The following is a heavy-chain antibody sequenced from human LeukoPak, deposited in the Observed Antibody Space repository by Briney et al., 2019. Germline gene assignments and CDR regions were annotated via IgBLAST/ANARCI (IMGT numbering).Heavy chain of an antibody. J-gene: IGHJ5*02. D-gene: IGHD3-9*01. CDR3: ARERDLTSTFDP. V-gene: IGHV1-18*01. CDR1: GYTFTSYG. CDR2: ISAYNGNT. Sequence: GASVKVSCKASGYTFTSYGISWVRQAPGQGLEWMGWISAYNGNTNYAQKFQGRVTMTTDTSTTTVYMELRSLRSDDTAVYYCARERDLTSTFDPWGQGTLVIASS.